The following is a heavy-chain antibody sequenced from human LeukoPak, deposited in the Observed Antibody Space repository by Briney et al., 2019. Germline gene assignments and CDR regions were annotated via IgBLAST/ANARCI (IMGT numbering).Heavy chain of an antibody. V-gene: IGHV3-48*03. Sequence: GGSLRLSCAASGFTFSSYEMNWVRQAPGKGLEWVSYISSSGSTIYYADSVKGRFTISRVNAKNSLYLQMNSLRAEDTAVYYCARVGPVAGTYFDYWGQGTLVTVSS. D-gene: IGHD6-19*01. CDR3: ARVGPVAGTYFDY. J-gene: IGHJ4*02. CDR2: ISSSGSTI. CDR1: GFTFSSYE.